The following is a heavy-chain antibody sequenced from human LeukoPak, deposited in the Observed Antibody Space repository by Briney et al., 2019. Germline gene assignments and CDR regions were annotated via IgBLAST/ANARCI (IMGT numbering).Heavy chain of an antibody. V-gene: IGHV4-34*01. CDR1: GGSLRGYY. CDR3: ARALSTVSTYFDS. J-gene: IGHJ4*02. Sequence: SETLSLTCAVNGGSLRGYYWSWIRQPPGKGLEWIGEINPTGSTNYNPSLKSRVTISADTSKRQFSLELSSVTAADTAVFYCARALSTVSTYFDSWGQGTLLTVSS. CDR2: INPTGST. D-gene: IGHD4-17*01.